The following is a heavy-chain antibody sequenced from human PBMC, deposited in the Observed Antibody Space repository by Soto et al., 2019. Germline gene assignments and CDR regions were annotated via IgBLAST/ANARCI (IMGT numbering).Heavy chain of an antibody. V-gene: IGHV4-34*10. D-gene: IGHD6-6*01. CDR1: GGSFSGYY. J-gene: IGHJ4*02. CDR3: AREVSSSNDY. CDR2: INHSGST. Sequence: SETLSLTCAVYGGSFSGYYWTWIRQPPGTGLEWIGEINHSGSTNYNPSLKSRVTMTRDTSTSTVYMELSSLRSEDTAVYYCAREVSSSNDYWGQGTLVTVSS.